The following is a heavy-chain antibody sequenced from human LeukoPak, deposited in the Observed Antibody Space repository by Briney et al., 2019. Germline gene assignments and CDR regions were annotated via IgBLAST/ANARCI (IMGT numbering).Heavy chain of an antibody. Sequence: GGSLRLSCTASGFTFSDYYMGWIRRAPGKGLEWVAYMSESGTIIYHADSVKGRFTISRDNAKNSLYLQMNSLRAEDTSIYYCAHLRARGRIDNWGQGSLVTVSS. CDR1: GFTFSDYY. D-gene: IGHD6-25*01. J-gene: IGHJ4*02. CDR3: AHLRARGRIDN. CDR2: MSESGTII. V-gene: IGHV3-11*01.